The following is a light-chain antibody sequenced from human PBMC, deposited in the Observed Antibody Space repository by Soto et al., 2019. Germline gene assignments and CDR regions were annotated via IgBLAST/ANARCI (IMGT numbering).Light chain of an antibody. V-gene: IGKV1-33*01. J-gene: IGKJ5*01. CDR1: QDISNR. CDR2: DAS. Sequence: DIQMTQSPSSLSASVGDRITITCQASQDISNRLNWYHQKPGKAPNLLIYDASNLAAGVPSGFSGSGSGTHFTFTITSLQPEDIATYYCQQYENLPTFGQGTRLEIK. CDR3: QQYENLPT.